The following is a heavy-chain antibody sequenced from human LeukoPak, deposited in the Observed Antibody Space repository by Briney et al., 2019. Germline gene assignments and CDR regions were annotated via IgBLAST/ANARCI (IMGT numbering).Heavy chain of an antibody. J-gene: IGHJ4*02. D-gene: IGHD3-22*01. CDR3: AREAYSSGYYSPYFDY. V-gene: IGHV3-21*01. Sequence: GGSLRLSCAASGFTFSSYSMNWVRQAPGKGLEWVSSISSSSSYIYYADSVKGRFTIPRDNAKNSLYLQMNSLRAEDTAVYYCAREAYSSGYYSPYFDYWGQGTLVTVSS. CDR2: ISSSSSYI. CDR1: GFTFSSYS.